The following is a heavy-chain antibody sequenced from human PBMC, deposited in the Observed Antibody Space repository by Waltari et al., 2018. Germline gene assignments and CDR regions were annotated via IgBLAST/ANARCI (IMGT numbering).Heavy chain of an antibody. CDR3: ARGVTTVEY. V-gene: IGHV3-7*04. CDR2: IKQDGSEK. D-gene: IGHD2-21*02. J-gene: IGHJ4*02. Sequence: EVQLVESGGGLVQPGGSLRLSCSGSGFPFTTHWMRWVRKAPGKGPEWVASIKQDGSEKYYVDSMKGRFTISRDNAKNSLSLQMDSLRAEDTAVYFCARGVTTVEYWGQGTLVTVSS. CDR1: GFPFTTHW.